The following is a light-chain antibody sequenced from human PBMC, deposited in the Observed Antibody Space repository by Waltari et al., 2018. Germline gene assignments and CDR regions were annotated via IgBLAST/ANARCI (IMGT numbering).Light chain of an antibody. J-gene: IGKJ1*01. Sequence: DIQMTQSPSTLSASVGDRVTIICRASQSISTWLAWYQPKPGKAPKLLIYKASTVERGVPSRFSGGGSGTEFTLTISSLQPDDFATYYCQQYNTYPRTFGQGTKVEIK. CDR3: QQYNTYPRT. CDR1: QSISTW. CDR2: KAS. V-gene: IGKV1-5*03.